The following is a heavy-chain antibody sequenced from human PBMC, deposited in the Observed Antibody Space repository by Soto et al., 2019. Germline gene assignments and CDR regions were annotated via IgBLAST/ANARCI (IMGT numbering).Heavy chain of an antibody. J-gene: IGHJ6*02. CDR3: ARDVWETTSSYYGLDL. CDR1: GFTFSSYA. Sequence: PGESLRLSCAASGFTFSSYAMTWGRQAPGKRLEWVSGISGSGGTTSYTDSVKSRFTISRDNSKKTLFLEMESLGVEDTAVYFCARDVWETTSSYYGLDLWGLGTTVTVSS. CDR2: ISGSGGTT. V-gene: IGHV3-23*01. D-gene: IGHD1-26*01.